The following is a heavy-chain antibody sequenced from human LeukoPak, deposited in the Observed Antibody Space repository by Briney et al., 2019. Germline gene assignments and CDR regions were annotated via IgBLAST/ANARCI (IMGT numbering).Heavy chain of an antibody. CDR2: INPNSGGT. D-gene: IGHD6-13*01. J-gene: IGHJ5*02. Sequence: GASVKVSCKASGYTFTGYYMHWVRQAPGQGLEWMGWINPNSGGTNYAQKFQGRVTMTRDTSISTAYMELSRLRSDDTAVYYCARGNRIAAKSGDWFDPWGQGTLVTVSS. CDR3: ARGNRIAAKSGDWFDP. V-gene: IGHV1-2*02. CDR1: GYTFTGYY.